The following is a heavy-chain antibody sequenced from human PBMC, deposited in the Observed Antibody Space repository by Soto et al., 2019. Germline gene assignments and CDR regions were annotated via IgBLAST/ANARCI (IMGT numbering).Heavy chain of an antibody. CDR2: MFGSDAI. D-gene: IGHD5-18*01. J-gene: IGHJ4*02. V-gene: IGHV3-48*01. Sequence: GGSLRLSCTASGFTFTNYGMNWVRQAPGKGLEFVSYMFGSDAIHYADSVKGRFTISRDNARNTLYLQMNSLRAEDTAVYYCAESTGIQLWSNFDYWGQGTLVTVSS. CDR1: GFTFTNYG. CDR3: AESTGIQLWSNFDY.